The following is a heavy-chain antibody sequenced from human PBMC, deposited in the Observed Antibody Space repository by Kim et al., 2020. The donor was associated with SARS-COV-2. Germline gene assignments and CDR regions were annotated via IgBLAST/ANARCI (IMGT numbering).Heavy chain of an antibody. J-gene: IGHJ5*02. V-gene: IGHV4-39*01. CDR1: GGSISSSSYY. CDR3: ARRMRGLRLGELSLPNWFDP. Sequence: SETLSLTCTVSGGSISSSSYYWGWIRQPPGKGLEWIGSIYYSGSTYYNPSLKSRVTISVDTSKNQFSLKLSSVTAAATAVYYCARRMRGLRLGELSLPNWFDPWGQGTLVTVSS. D-gene: IGHD3-16*02. CDR2: IYYSGST.